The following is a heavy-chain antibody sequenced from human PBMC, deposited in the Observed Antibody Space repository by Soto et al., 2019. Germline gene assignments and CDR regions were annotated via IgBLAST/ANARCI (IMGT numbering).Heavy chain of an antibody. CDR1: GFTFSSYG. V-gene: IGHV3-30*18. D-gene: IGHD6-13*01. CDR2: ISYDGSNK. J-gene: IGHJ5*02. Sequence: GGSLRLSCAASGFTFSSYGMHWVRQAPGKGLEWVAVISYDGSNKYYADSVKGRCTISRDNSKNTLSLQMNSLRAEDTAVYYCAKDLLRYSSSWTLFDPWGQGTLVTVSS. CDR3: AKDLLRYSSSWTLFDP.